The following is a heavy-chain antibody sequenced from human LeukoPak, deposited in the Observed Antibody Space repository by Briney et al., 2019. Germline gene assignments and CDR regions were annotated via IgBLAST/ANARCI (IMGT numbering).Heavy chain of an antibody. CDR2: ISGSGGST. Sequence: GGSLRLSCAASGFTFSSYAMSWVRQAPGKGLEWVSAISGSGGSTYYADSVKGRYTISRDNSRDTLYLQMNSLRAEDTAVYYCAKGYYDYVWGSYYFDYWGQGTLVTVSS. CDR1: GFTFSSYA. J-gene: IGHJ4*02. D-gene: IGHD3-16*01. CDR3: AKGYYDYVWGSYYFDY. V-gene: IGHV3-23*01.